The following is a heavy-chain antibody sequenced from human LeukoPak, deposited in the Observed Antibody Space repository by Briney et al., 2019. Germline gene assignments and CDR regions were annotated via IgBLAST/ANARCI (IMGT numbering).Heavy chain of an antibody. J-gene: IGHJ4*02. D-gene: IGHD3-22*01. CDR1: GYTFTSYG. CDR2: INPNSGGT. V-gene: IGHV1-2*04. Sequence: ASVKVSCKASGYTFTSYGISWVRQAPGQGLEWMGWINPNSGGTNYAQKFQGWVTMTRDTSISTAYMELSRLRSDDTAVYYCARGVSSGYYAPLDYWGQGTLVTVSS. CDR3: ARGVSSGYYAPLDY.